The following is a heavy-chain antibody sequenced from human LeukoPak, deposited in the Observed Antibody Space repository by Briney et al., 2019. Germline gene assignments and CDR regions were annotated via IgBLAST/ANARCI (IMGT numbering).Heavy chain of an antibody. D-gene: IGHD3-16*02. Sequence: PSQTLSLTCTVSGGSISSGDYYWSWIRQPPGKGLEWIGYIYYSGSTYYNPSLKSRVTISVDTSKNQFSLKLSSVTAADTAVYYCARAPPVMITFGGVIVQNSYYFDYWGQGTLVTVSS. CDR2: IYYSGST. CDR3: ARAPPVMITFGGVIVQNSYYFDY. V-gene: IGHV4-30-4*01. CDR1: GGSISSGDYY. J-gene: IGHJ4*02.